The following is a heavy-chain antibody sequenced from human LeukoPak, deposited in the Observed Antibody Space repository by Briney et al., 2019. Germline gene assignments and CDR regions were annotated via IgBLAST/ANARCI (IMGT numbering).Heavy chain of an antibody. D-gene: IGHD1-26*01. V-gene: IGHV4-59*08. J-gene: IGHJ6*02. Sequence: SETLSLTCTVSGGSISSYYWSWIRQPPGKGLEWIGYIYYSGSTNYNPSLKSRVTISVDTSKNQFSLKLSSVTAADTAVYYCVRHAGSYYAHYYYGMDVWGQGTTVTVSS. CDR2: IYYSGST. CDR1: GGSISSYY. CDR3: VRHAGSYYAHYYYGMDV.